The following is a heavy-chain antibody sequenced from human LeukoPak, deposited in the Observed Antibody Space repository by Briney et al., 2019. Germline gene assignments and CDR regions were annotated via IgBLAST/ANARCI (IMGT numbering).Heavy chain of an antibody. J-gene: IGHJ4*02. Sequence: SETLSLTCTVSGGSISSYYWSWIRQPPGKGLEWIGYIYYSGSTNYNPSLKSRVTISVDTSKNQFSLKLSSVTAADTAVYYCAGGVKTTWFDYWGQGTLVTVSS. CDR2: IYYSGST. CDR1: GGSISSYY. CDR3: AGGVKTTWFDY. D-gene: IGHD1-1*01. V-gene: IGHV4-59*01.